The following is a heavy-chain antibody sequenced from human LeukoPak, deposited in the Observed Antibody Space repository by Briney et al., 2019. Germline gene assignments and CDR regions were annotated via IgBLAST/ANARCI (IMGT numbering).Heavy chain of an antibody. CDR1: GVSISSYY. D-gene: IGHD6-13*01. J-gene: IGHJ3*02. CDR2: IYYSGST. Sequence: KSSETLSLTCTVSGVSISSYYWSWIRQPPGKGLEWIGYIYYSGSTNYNPSLKSRVTISVDTSKNQFSLKLSSVTAADTAVYYCARSWYLNDAFDIWGQGTMVTVSS. CDR3: ARSWYLNDAFDI. V-gene: IGHV4-59*08.